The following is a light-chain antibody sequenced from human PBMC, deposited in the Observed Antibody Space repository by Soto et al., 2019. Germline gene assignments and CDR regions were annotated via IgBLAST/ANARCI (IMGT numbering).Light chain of an antibody. V-gene: IGLV2-14*01. CDR3: SSYTSSSTYV. Sequence: QSVLTQPASVSGSPGQSITISCTGTSSDVGGYNYVSWYQQHPGKAPKLMIYEVSNRPSGVSNRFSGSKSGNTASLTISGLHAEYEADYYCSSYTSSSTYVFGTGTKLTVL. J-gene: IGLJ1*01. CDR2: EVS. CDR1: SSDVGGYNY.